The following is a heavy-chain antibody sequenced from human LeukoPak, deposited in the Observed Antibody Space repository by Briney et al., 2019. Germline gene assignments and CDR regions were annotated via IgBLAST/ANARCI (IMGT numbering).Heavy chain of an antibody. D-gene: IGHD6-13*01. CDR1: GYTFTSYG. V-gene: IGHV1-18*01. CDR2: IGAYSGNT. Sequence: ASVKVSCKASGYTFTSYGISWVRQAPGQGLEWMGWIGAYSGNTNYARKLQGRVTMTTDTATSTAYMELRSLRSDDTAVYYCARYRRSSSWYALVDYWGQGTRVTVSS. J-gene: IGHJ4*02. CDR3: ARYRRSSSWYALVDY.